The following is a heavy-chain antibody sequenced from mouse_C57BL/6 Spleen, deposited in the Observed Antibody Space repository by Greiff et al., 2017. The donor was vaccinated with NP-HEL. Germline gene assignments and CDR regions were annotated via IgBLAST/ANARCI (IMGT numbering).Heavy chain of an antibody. Sequence: VQLQQSGPVLVKPGASVKMSCKASGYTFTDYYMNWVKQSHGKSLEWIGVINPYNGGTSYNQKFKGKATLTVDKSSSTAYMELNSLTSEDSAVYYCARRATGYYGSTYYAMDYWGQGTSVTVSS. J-gene: IGHJ4*01. D-gene: IGHD1-1*01. V-gene: IGHV1-19*01. CDR1: GYTFTDYY. CDR2: INPYNGGT. CDR3: ARRATGYYGSTYYAMDY.